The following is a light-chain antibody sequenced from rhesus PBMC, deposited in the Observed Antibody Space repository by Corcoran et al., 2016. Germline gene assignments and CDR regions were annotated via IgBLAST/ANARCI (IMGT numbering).Light chain of an antibody. CDR2: RAS. CDR1: QDISSW. CDR3: KEDNSAPLT. Sequence: DIQMTQSPSSLSASVGDRVTITCRASQDISSWLAWYQHKPGKAPKLLIHRASSLQSGVPSRFSGTGSGTNFPLTLRRLAPEDIGTYSCKEDNSAPLTFSGGTKVEIK. J-gene: IGKJ4*01. V-gene: IGKV1-21*01.